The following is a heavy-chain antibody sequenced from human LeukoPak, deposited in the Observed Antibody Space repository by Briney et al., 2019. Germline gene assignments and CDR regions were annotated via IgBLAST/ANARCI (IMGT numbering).Heavy chain of an antibody. CDR2: ICYSGSS. Sequence: PSETLSLTCTVSGGSISSYYWSWIRQPPGKGLEWIGYICYSGSSNYNPSLKSRVAISVDTSKNQFSLKLSSVTAADTAVYYCARSYSSSWSYYYYYYMDVWGKGTTVTVSS. D-gene: IGHD6-13*01. J-gene: IGHJ6*03. V-gene: IGHV4-59*01. CDR1: GGSISSYY. CDR3: ARSYSSSWSYYYYYYMDV.